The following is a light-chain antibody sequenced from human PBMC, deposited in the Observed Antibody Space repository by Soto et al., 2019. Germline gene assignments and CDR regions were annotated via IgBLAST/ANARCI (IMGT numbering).Light chain of an antibody. V-gene: IGKV2-28*01. CDR2: LGS. J-gene: IGKJ4*01. CDR1: QSLLYSNGDNY. CDR3: LQALQPPLT. Sequence: DIVLTQSPLSLPVTPGEPASISCSSCQSLLYSNGDNYLNWYVQKPGQSPQLLIYLGSFRPSGVPDRFTGSGSGTDFTLSISEVEAEDVGVYYCLQALQPPLTFGGGTKVEIK.